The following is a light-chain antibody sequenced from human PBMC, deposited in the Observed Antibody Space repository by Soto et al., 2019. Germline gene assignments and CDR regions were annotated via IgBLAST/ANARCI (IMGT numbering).Light chain of an antibody. CDR1: QSISSY. CDR2: AAS. V-gene: IGKV1-39*01. Sequence: DIPMTQSPSSLSASVGDRVTITSRASQSISSYLNWYQQKPGKAPKLLIYAASSLQSGVPSRFSGSGSGTDFTLTISTLQPEDSATYYCQQSYSTPYTFRQGTKLEIK. J-gene: IGKJ2*01. CDR3: QQSYSTPYT.